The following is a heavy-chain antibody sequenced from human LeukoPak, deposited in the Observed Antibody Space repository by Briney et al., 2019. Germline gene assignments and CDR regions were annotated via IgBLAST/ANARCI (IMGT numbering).Heavy chain of an antibody. J-gene: IGHJ4*02. CDR3: ARLYFQDY. V-gene: IGHV4-39*01. Sequence: SETLSLTCTVSGGSISSSSYYWGWIRQPPGKGLEWIGGIYYSGSTYYNPSLKSRVTISVDTSKNQFSLKLSSVTAADTAVYYCARLYFQDYWGQGTLVTVSS. D-gene: IGHD2/OR15-2a*01. CDR2: IYYSGST. CDR1: GGSISSSSYY.